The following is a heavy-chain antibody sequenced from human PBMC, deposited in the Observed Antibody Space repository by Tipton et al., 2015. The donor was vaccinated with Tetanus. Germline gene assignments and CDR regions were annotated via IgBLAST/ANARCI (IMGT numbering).Heavy chain of an antibody. CDR2: IYNSGST. D-gene: IGHD1-26*01. J-gene: IGHJ4*02. V-gene: IGHV4-31*03. Sequence: LVKPTQTLSLTCTVSGGSISSGGYYWSWIRQHPGKGLQWIGDIYNSGSTYYNPSLKSRVTISVDTSKNQFSLKLNSVTAADTAVYYCARDQARGARGWNYFGYWGQGSLVTVSS. CDR1: GGSISSGGYY. CDR3: ARDQARGARGWNYFGY.